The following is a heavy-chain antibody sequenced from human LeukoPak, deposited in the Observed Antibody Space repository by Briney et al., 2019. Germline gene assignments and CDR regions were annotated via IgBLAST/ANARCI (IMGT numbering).Heavy chain of an antibody. D-gene: IGHD6-6*01. CDR1: GYTFTSYY. Sequence: ASVKVSCKASGYTFTSYYMHWVRQAPGQGLEWMGWINTNTGNPTYAQGFTGRFVFSLDTSVSTAYLQISSLKAEDTAVYYRAREGRIAARGSNYYYYYMDVWGKGTTVTVSS. J-gene: IGHJ6*03. CDR2: INTNTGNP. CDR3: AREGRIAARGSNYYYYYMDV. V-gene: IGHV7-4-1*02.